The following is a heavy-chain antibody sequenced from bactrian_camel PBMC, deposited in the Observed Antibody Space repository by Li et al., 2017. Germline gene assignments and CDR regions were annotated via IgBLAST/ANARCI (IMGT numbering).Heavy chain of an antibody. V-gene: IGHV3S44*01. CDR3: AADFFNLQLARHYSN. CDR2: IEGDDGTR. Sequence: VQLVESGGGTVQSGGSLTLSCKIMKDYSTRSYCMGWFRQAPGKDVEGVAAIEGDDGTRSYADSVRGRFAISRDEGDGKILYLQMNNLKPEDTAMYYCAADFFNLQLARHYSNWGRGTQVTVS. D-gene: IGHD4*01. J-gene: IGHJ4*01. CDR1: KDYSTRSYC.